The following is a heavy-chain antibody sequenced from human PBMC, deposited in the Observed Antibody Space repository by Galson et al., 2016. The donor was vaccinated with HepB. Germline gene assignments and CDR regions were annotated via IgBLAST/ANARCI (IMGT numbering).Heavy chain of an antibody. Sequence: SLRLSCAASGFAFSTYSMNWVRQAPGKGLEWVSYISGTSDTIYYADSVKGRFTISRDNAKNSLYLQMNSLRAEDTAVYYCARRTGSSVAYYGMDVWGLGTTVTVSS. CDR2: ISGTSDTI. CDR3: ARRTGSSVAYYGMDV. J-gene: IGHJ6*02. V-gene: IGHV3-48*04. D-gene: IGHD6-6*01. CDR1: GFAFSTYS.